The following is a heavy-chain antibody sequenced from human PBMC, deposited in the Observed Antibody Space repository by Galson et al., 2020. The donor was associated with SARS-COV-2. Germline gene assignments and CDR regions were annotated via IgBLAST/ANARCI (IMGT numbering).Heavy chain of an antibody. CDR2: IYWDDDK. V-gene: IGHV2-5*02. Sequence: KMSGPTLVKPTQTLTLTCTFSGFSLSTTGVGVGWIRQSPGKALEWLALIYWDDDKRYRPSLETRLTITKDTSKNQVVLTMTNMDPVDTATYYGAHKPRATTHYSYWGQGALVTVST. CDR3: AHKPRATTHYSY. D-gene: IGHD2-21*01. CDR1: GFSLSTTGVG. J-gene: IGHJ4*02.